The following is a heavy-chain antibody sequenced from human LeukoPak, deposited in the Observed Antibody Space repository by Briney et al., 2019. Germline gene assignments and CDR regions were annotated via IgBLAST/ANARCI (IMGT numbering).Heavy chain of an antibody. V-gene: IGHV3-30-3*01. CDR1: GFTFSSYR. J-gene: IGHJ4*02. D-gene: IGHD6-13*01. CDR2: ISYDGSNK. Sequence: GGSLRLSCAASGFTFSSYRMNWVRQAPGKGLEWVAVISYDGSNKYYADSVKGRFTISRDNSKNTLYLQMNSLRAEDTAVYYCARDQRGRAAAGTYFDYWGQGTLVTVSS. CDR3: ARDQRGRAAAGTYFDY.